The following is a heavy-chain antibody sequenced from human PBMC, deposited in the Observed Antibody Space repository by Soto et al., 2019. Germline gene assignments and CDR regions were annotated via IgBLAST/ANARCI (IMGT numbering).Heavy chain of an antibody. CDR2: IIPVIDIA. J-gene: IGHJ4*02. V-gene: IGHV1-69*04. CDR3: AREEHEATPYIIDY. CDR1: GGTFNSYT. Sequence: HVQLVQFGVEVKKPGSSVRVSCKASGGTFNSYTISWVRQAPGQRLAWMGRIIPVIDIANYAQKFQGRLTLTADKSTGTAYRWLSSLPSEDAAVYYCAREEHEATPYIIDYWSQGTLVTFSS. D-gene: IGHD1-1*01.